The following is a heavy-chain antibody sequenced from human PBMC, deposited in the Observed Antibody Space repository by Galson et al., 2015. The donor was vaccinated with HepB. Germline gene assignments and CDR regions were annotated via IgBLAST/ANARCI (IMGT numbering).Heavy chain of an antibody. CDR3: ARDDHSYYDSSGYPLGY. V-gene: IGHV3-30-3*01. CDR1: GFTFSSYA. J-gene: IGHJ4*02. Sequence: SLRLSCAASGFTFSSYAMHWVRQAPGKGLEWVAVISYDGSNKYYADSVKGRFTISRDNSKNTLYLQMNSLRAEDTAVYYCARDDHSYYDSSGYPLGYWGQGTLVTVSS. D-gene: IGHD3-22*01. CDR2: ISYDGSNK.